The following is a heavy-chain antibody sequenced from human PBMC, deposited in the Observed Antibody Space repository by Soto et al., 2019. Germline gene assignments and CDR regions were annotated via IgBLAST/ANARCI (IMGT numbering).Heavy chain of an antibody. Sequence: EAQLVESGGGLVQPGRSLRLSCVASGFTFDDYAIHWVRQAPGKGLEWVSGISWNGAATGYADSVKSRFTISRDNAKISLYVQMSSLRTEDTAIYYCANLPLYGSGFDCWGQGTLVTVSA. D-gene: IGHD3-10*01. CDR2: ISWNGAAT. CDR3: ANLPLYGSGFDC. CDR1: GFTFDDYA. J-gene: IGHJ4*02. V-gene: IGHV3-9*01.